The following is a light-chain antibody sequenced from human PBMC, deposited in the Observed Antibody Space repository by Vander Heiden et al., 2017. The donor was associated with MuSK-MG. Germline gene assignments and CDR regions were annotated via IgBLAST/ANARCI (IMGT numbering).Light chain of an antibody. Sequence: IQMTQSPSSLSASVGDRVTITCQASQDISNYLNWYQQKPGKAPKLLIYDASNLETGVPSRFSGSRSGTDFTFTISSLQPEDVATYYCQQDDNVPYTFGQGTKMEIK. CDR1: QDISNY. CDR2: DAS. V-gene: IGKV1-33*01. CDR3: QQDDNVPYT. J-gene: IGKJ2*01.